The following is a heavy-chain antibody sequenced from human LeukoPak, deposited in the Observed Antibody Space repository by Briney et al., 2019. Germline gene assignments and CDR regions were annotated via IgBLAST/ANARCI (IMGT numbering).Heavy chain of an antibody. CDR3: ARGQVPTARGYNWFDP. CDR1: GWSFNDYY. CDR2: INARGDT. Sequence: SETLSLTCAVYGWSFNDYYWNWIRQPPGKGLEWIGEINARGDTNYNPSLKSRVTISVDTSKKKFSLRLNSLIAADTALYYCARGQVPTARGYNWFDPWGQGTLVTVSS. V-gene: IGHV4-34*01. J-gene: IGHJ5*02. D-gene: IGHD2-2*01.